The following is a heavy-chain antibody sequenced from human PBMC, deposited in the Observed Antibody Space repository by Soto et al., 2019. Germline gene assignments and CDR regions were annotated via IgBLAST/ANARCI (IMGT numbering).Heavy chain of an antibody. CDR1: GGTFSSHS. J-gene: IGHJ6*02. D-gene: IGHD6-19*01. Sequence: QVQLVQSGAEVKKPGSSVKVSCKSSGGTFSSHSINWVRQAPGQGLEWMGGIIPIFGPANFAKKFQGRVAIPADESTTTAYMELSSLTSEDTAVYYCATGSFTSTGGRIGCLYNAMDVWGQGTTVTVSS. CDR3: ATGSFTSTGGRIGCLYNAMDV. V-gene: IGHV1-69*01. CDR2: IIPIFGPA.